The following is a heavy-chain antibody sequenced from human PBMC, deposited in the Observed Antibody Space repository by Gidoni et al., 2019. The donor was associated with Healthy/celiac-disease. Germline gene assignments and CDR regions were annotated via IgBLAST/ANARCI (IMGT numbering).Heavy chain of an antibody. J-gene: IGHJ4*02. CDR1: GYSISSGYY. CDR3: ARTSLNYDFWSGYYSDFDY. D-gene: IGHD3-3*01. V-gene: IGHV4-38-2*01. CDR2: IYHSGST. Sequence: QVQLQESGPGLVKPSETLSLTCAVSGYSISSGYYWGWIRQPPGKGLEWIGRIYHSGSTYYNPSLKSRVTISVDTSKNQFSLKLSSVTAADTAVYYCARTSLNYDFWSGYYSDFDYWGQGTLVTVSS.